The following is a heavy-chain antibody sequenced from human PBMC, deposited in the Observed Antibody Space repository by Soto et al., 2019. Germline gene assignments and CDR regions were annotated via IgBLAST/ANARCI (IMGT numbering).Heavy chain of an antibody. V-gene: IGHV1-8*01. CDR2: MNPNSGNT. D-gene: IGHD2-8*01. CDR1: GYTFTSYD. Sequence: GASVKVSCKASGYTFTSYDINWVRQATGQGLEWMGWMNPNSGNTGYAQKFQGRVTMTRNTSISTAYMELSSLRSEDTAVYYCAREITLIRYYYYYMDVWGKGTTVTAP. J-gene: IGHJ6*03. CDR3: AREITLIRYYYYYMDV.